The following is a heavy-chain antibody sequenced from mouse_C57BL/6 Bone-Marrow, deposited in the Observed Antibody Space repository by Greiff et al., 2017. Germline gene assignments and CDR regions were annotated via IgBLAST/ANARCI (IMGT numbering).Heavy chain of an antibody. J-gene: IGHJ4*01. V-gene: IGHV7-1*01. D-gene: IGHD1-1*02. Sequence: EVQVVESGGGLVQSGRSLRLSCATSGFTFSDFYMEWVRQAPGKGLEWIAASRNKANDYTTEYSASVKGRFIVSRDTSQSILYLQMNALRAEDTAIYYCARDAWYDYDAMDYWGQGTSVTVSS. CDR3: ARDAWYDYDAMDY. CDR2: SRNKANDYTT. CDR1: GFTFSDFY.